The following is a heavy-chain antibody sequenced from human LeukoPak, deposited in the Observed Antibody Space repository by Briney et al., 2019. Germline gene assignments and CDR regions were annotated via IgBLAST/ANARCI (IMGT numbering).Heavy chain of an antibody. CDR2: IYYSGST. V-gene: IGHV4-39*01. CDR1: GGSISSSSYY. CDR3: ARNYYYDSSGYYRSAFDI. J-gene: IGHJ3*02. Sequence: PSETLSLTCTVSGGSISSSSYYWGWIRQPPGKGLERIGSIYYSGSTYYNPSLKSRVTISVDTSKNQFSLKLSSVTAADTAVYYCARNYYYDSSGYYRSAFDIWGQGTMVTVSS. D-gene: IGHD3-22*01.